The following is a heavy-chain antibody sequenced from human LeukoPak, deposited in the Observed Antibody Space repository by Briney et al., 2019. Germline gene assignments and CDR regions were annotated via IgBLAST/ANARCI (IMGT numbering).Heavy chain of an antibody. V-gene: IGHV1-3*01. CDR2: IDAGNGNT. CDR3: ARDGIRNWNDVSAFDP. CDR1: GYIFTTYA. Sequence: GASVKVSCKASGYIFTTYAIHRVRQAPGQRLEWMGWIDAGNGNTKYSQKFQGRVTITRDTSASTAYMELSSLRSEDTAVYYCARDGIRNWNDVSAFDPWGQGTLVTVSS. D-gene: IGHD1-20*01. J-gene: IGHJ5*02.